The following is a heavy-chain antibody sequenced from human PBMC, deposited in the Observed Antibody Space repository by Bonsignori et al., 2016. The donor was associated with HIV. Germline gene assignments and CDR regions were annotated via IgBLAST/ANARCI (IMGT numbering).Heavy chain of an antibody. J-gene: IGHJ4*02. CDR1: GYTFSDFY. CDR3: ARDYWAAVTPLMGPIDN. D-gene: IGHD2-8*01. Sequence: QVHLVQSGAELRRPGASVKVSCRATGYTFSDFYIHWVRQAPGQGPQWMGRMNPQSGDTDYAEVFRGRVTMSGDTSSNIAYLEVSGLRSDDTAVYFCARDYWAAVTPLMGPIDNWGQG. CDR2: MNPQSGDT. V-gene: IGHV1-2*06.